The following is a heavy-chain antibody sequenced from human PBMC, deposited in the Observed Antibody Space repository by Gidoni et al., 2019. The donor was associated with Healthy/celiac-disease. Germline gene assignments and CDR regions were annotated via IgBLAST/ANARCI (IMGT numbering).Heavy chain of an antibody. CDR2: IIPIFGTA. J-gene: IGHJ2*01. CDR3: ARDPTWFYTASSNWYFDL. V-gene: IGHV1-69*01. D-gene: IGHD5-18*01. Sequence: QVQLVQSGAEVKKPGSSVKVSCKASGGTFSRYAISWVRQAPGQGLEWMGGIIPIFGTANYAQKFQGRVTITADESTSTAYMELSSLRSKDTAVYYCARDPTWFYTASSNWYFDLWGRGTLVTVSS. CDR1: GGTFSRYA.